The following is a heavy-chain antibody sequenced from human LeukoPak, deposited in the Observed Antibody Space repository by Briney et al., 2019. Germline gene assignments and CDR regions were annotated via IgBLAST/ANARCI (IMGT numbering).Heavy chain of an antibody. CDR3: QAGGYDFWSDYPYGIDY. V-gene: IGHV4-39*01. CDR1: GCSISSSSYY. CDR2: IYYSGST. J-gene: IGHJ4*02. D-gene: IGHD3-3*01. Sequence: SETLSLTCTVSGCSISSSSYYWGWIRQPPGKGLEWIGSIYYSGSTYYNPSLNRRVTISVDTSKNQFSLKLSSVTAADTAVYYCQAGGYDFWSDYPYGIDYWGQGTLVTVSS.